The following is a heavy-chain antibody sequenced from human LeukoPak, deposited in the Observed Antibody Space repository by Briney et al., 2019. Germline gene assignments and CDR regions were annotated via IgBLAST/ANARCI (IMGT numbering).Heavy chain of an antibody. V-gene: IGHV4-34*01. CDR1: GGSFSGFY. CDR2: INHSGST. Sequence: SETLSLTCAVYGGSFSGFYWSWIRQPPGKGLEWIGEINHSGSTNYNPSLKSRVTISVDTSKNQFSLKLSSVTAADTAVYYCARGWAAMVKFDYWGQGTLVTVSS. CDR3: ARGWAAMVKFDY. J-gene: IGHJ4*02. D-gene: IGHD5-18*01.